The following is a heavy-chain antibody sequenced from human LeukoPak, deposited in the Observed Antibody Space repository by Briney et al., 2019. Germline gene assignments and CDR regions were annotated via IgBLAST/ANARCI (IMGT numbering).Heavy chain of an antibody. CDR3: ASSPEVGIVGATPQS. Sequence: GASVKVSCKASGGTFSSYAISWVRQAPGQGLEWMGRIIPILGIANYAQKLQGRVTITADKSTSTAYMELSSLRSEDTAVYYCASSPEVGIVGATPQSWGQGTLVTVSS. CDR1: GGTFSSYA. CDR2: IIPILGIA. D-gene: IGHD1-26*01. J-gene: IGHJ4*02. V-gene: IGHV1-69*04.